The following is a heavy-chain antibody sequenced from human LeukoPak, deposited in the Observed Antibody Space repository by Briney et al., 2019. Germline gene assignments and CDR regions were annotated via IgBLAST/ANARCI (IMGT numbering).Heavy chain of an antibody. Sequence: PGGFLRLSCAASGFTFSSYGMHWVRQAPGKGLEWVAVIWYDGSNKNYADSVKGRFTISRDNSKNTLYLQMNSLRAEDTAVYYCAREITRAFDIWGHGTMVTVSS. CDR2: IWYDGSNK. CDR3: AREITRAFDI. J-gene: IGHJ3*02. CDR1: GFTFSSYG. D-gene: IGHD5-24*01. V-gene: IGHV3-33*01.